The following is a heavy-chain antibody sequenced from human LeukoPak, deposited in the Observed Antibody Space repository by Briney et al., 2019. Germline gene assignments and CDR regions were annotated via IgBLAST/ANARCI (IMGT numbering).Heavy chain of an antibody. CDR3: ARRGDYGDLRYFDY. CDR2: IYYRGST. J-gene: IGHJ4*02. D-gene: IGHD4-17*01. V-gene: IGHV4-59*01. Sequence: SETLSLTCTVSGDSMGSYYWSWIRQPPGKGLEWIGYIYYRGSTNYNPSLKSRVTFSVDTSKNQFSLKLNSVTAADTAVYYCARRGDYGDLRYFDYWGQGTLVTVSS. CDR1: GDSMGSYY.